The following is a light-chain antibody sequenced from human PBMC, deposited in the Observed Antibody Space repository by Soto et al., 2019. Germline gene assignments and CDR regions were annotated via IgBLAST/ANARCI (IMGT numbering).Light chain of an antibody. CDR2: AAS. J-gene: IGKJ2*01. CDR3: QQSYTTPVYT. Sequence: DIQMTQSPSSLSASVGDRVTITCRASQTIIFYLNWYQQKPGQAPKLLIYAASNLQSGLPSRCSGSGSGTECTLTISSLQPEDFATYFCQQSYTTPVYTFGQGTKLEIK. CDR1: QTIIFY. V-gene: IGKV1-39*01.